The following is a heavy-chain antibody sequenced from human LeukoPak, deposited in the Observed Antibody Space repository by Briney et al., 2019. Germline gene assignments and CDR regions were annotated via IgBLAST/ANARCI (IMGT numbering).Heavy chain of an antibody. V-gene: IGHV3-23*01. D-gene: IGHD6-19*01. CDR1: GFTFRSYA. CDR2: ITGSGATT. Sequence: GGSLRLSCAASGFTFRSYAMSWVRQAPGKGLEWVSTITGSGATTYYADSVKGRFTVSGDNSENTVYLQMNSLRAEDTAVYYCAKDTPLTAYSSGWSVNCFDYWGQGTLVPVSS. J-gene: IGHJ4*02. CDR3: AKDTPLTAYSSGWSVNCFDY.